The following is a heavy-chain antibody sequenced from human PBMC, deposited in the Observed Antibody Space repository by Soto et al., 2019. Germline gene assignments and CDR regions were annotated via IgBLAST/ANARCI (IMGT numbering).Heavy chain of an antibody. Sequence: EVQLLESGGGLVQPGGSLRLSCAASGFTFSSYAMSWVRQAPGKGLEWVSAISGSGYSTYYADSVKGRFTISRDNSKNTLYLQMNSLRAEDTAVYYCAKGRGYCTSTSCYVGSDYWGQGTLVTVYS. D-gene: IGHD2-2*01. CDR1: GFTFSSYA. CDR3: AKGRGYCTSTSCYVGSDY. J-gene: IGHJ4*02. CDR2: ISGSGYST. V-gene: IGHV3-23*01.